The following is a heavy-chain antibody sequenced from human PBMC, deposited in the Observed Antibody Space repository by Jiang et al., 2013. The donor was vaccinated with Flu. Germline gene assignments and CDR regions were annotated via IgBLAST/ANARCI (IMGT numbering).Heavy chain of an antibody. V-gene: IGHV1-24*01. CDR2: FDPEDGET. Sequence: GYTLTELSMHWVRQAPGKGLEWMGGFDPEDGETIYAQKFQGRVTMTEDTSTDTAYMELSSLRSEDTAVYYCATYPDWNYGDDYWGQGTLVTVSS. CDR1: GYTLTELS. D-gene: IGHD1-7*01. CDR3: ATYPDWNYGDDY. J-gene: IGHJ4*02.